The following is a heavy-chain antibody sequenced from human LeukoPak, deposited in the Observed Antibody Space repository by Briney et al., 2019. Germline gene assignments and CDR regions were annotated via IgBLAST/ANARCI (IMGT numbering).Heavy chain of an antibody. V-gene: IGHV1-2*02. D-gene: IGHD4-11*01. CDR1: GYTFTGYY. Sequence: ASVKVSCKASGYTFTGYYMHWVRQAPGQGLEWMGWINPNSGGTNYAQKFQGRVTMTRDTSISTAYMELSSLRSEDTAVYYCASSHTVAESNWFDPWGQGTLVTVSS. CDR2: INPNSGGT. CDR3: ASSHTVAESNWFDP. J-gene: IGHJ5*02.